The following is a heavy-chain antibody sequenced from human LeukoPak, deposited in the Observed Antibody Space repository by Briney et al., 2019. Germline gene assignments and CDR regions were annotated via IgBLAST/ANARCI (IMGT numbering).Heavy chain of an antibody. CDR1: GGTFSSYA. V-gene: IGHV1-69*01. D-gene: IGHD3-10*01. Sequence: SVKVSCKASGGTFSSYAISWVRQAPGQGLEWMGGIIPIFGTANYAQKFQGRVTITADESTSTAYMELSSLRSEDTAVYYCARRTMVRPFATHNWFDPWGQGTLVTVSS. CDR2: IIPIFGTA. J-gene: IGHJ5*02. CDR3: ARRTMVRPFATHNWFDP.